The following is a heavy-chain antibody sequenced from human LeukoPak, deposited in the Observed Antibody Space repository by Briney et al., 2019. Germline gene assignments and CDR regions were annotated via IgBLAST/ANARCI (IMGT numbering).Heavy chain of an antibody. CDR1: GFTFDDYA. Sequence: PGGSLRLSCAASGFTFDDYAMHWVRQAPGKGLEWVSGISWNSGSIGYADSVKGRFTISRDNAKNSLYLQMNSLRAEDTALYYCAKPATFDYVWGSYRSYYFDYWGQGTLVTVSS. V-gene: IGHV3-9*01. J-gene: IGHJ4*02. CDR2: ISWNSGSI. D-gene: IGHD3-16*02. CDR3: AKPATFDYVWGSYRSYYFDY.